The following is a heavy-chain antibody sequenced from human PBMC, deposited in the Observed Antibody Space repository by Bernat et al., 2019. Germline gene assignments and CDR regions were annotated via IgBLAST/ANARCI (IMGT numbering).Heavy chain of an antibody. CDR3: ARRDYYDRRCDY. CDR1: GFTFSSYT. J-gene: IGHJ4*02. D-gene: IGHD3-22*01. V-gene: IGHV3-21*01. Sequence: EVQLVESGGGLVKPGGSLRLSCAASGFTFSSYTMNWVRQAPGTWLEWVSSISSSSSYIYYSDSVKGRFTISRDNAKNSLYLQMNSLRAEDTAVYYCARRDYYDRRCDYWGQGTLVTVSS. CDR2: ISSSSSYI.